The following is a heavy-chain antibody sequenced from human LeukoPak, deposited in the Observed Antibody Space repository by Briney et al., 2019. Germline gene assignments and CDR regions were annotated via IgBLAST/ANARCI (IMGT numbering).Heavy chain of an antibody. V-gene: IGHV1-24*01. CDR1: GYTLTELS. Sequence: ASVKVSCKVSGYTLTELSIHWVRQAPGKGLEWMGSFDPEDGETINAQKFQGRVTMTEDTSTDTAYMELSSLRSEDTAVYYCARERGIAAAGRRGGYFDYWGQGTLVTVSS. D-gene: IGHD6-13*01. J-gene: IGHJ4*02. CDR2: FDPEDGET. CDR3: ARERGIAAAGRRGGYFDY.